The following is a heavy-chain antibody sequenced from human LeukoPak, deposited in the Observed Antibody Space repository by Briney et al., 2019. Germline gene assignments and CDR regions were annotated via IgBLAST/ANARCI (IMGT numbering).Heavy chain of an antibody. Sequence: GGSLRLSCTVSGFTVSSNSMSWVRQAPGKGLEWVSFIYSDNTHYSDSVKGRFTISRDNSKNTLYLQMNSLRAEDTAVYYCAKGGGGYLDYWGQGTLVTVSS. V-gene: IGHV3-53*01. CDR1: GFTVSSNS. CDR2: IYSDNT. D-gene: IGHD3-16*01. CDR3: AKGGGGYLDY. J-gene: IGHJ4*02.